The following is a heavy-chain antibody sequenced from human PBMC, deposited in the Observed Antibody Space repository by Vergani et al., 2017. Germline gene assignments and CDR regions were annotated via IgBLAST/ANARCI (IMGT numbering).Heavy chain of an antibody. J-gene: IGHJ1*01. Sequence: QVPLLESGGGVVQPGRSLRLSCVVSGFTSSYYGMHWVRQAPGKGLEWVAVISYDGTQKYYADSVKGRFTISRDNSKSTLYLQMNSLRTEDTAVYYCATKSCGTPGCQIGYFREWGQGTLVTVSS. CDR3: ATKSCGTPGCQIGYFRE. D-gene: IGHD1-1*01. CDR1: GFTSSYYG. CDR2: ISYDGTQK. V-gene: IGHV3-30*03.